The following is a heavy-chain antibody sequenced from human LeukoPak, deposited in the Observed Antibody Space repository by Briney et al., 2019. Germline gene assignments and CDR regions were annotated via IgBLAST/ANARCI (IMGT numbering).Heavy chain of an antibody. Sequence: GGSLRLSCAAPGFPFSSYAMSWVRQAPGKGLEWVSTISNSDDSTYYADSVKGRFTISRDNSENTLFLRMNSLRAEDTAAYYCAKFAQRYCSGGSCHPFDYWGQGTLVTVSS. V-gene: IGHV3-23*01. D-gene: IGHD2-15*01. CDR1: GFPFSSYA. J-gene: IGHJ4*02. CDR2: ISNSDDST. CDR3: AKFAQRYCSGGSCHPFDY.